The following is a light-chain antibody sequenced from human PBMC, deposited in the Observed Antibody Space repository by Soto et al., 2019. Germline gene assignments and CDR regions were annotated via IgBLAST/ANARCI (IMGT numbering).Light chain of an antibody. CDR3: QQRSNWPPIT. J-gene: IGKJ5*01. Sequence: EIVMTQSPATLSVSPGERATLSCRASQSIGSNLAWYQQKPGQAPRLVIYASSIRASDFPARFSGSGSGTEFTLTISGLQSDDFAVYFCQQRSNWPPITFGQGTRLEIK. V-gene: IGKV3-15*01. CDR2: ASS. CDR1: QSIGSN.